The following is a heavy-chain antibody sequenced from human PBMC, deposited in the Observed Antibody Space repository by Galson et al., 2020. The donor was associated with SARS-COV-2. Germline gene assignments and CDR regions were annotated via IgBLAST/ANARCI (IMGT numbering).Heavy chain of an antibody. CDR2: INPSGGST. D-gene: IGHD3-10*01. V-gene: IGHV1-46*01. Sequence: ASVKVSCKASGYTFTSYYMHWVRQAPGQGLEWMGIINPSGGSTSYAQKFQGRVTMTRDTSTSTVYMELSSLRSKDTAVYYWARDMTIMVRGVIILYFQHWGQGTLVTVSS. CDR3: ARDMTIMVRGVIILYFQH. J-gene: IGHJ1*01. CDR1: GYTFTSYY.